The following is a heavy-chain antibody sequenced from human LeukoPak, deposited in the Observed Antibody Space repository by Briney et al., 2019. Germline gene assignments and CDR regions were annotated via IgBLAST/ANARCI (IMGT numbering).Heavy chain of an antibody. J-gene: IGHJ2*01. Sequence: GESLRLSCAASGFTFSTYTMNWVRQAPGKGLEWVSSITSNGFYIYYADSLKGRFTISRDTSKDSLSLRINSLRAEDTAIYYCARAPYCISTACSWYLDLWGRGTLVTVSS. D-gene: IGHD2-2*01. CDR2: ITSNGFYI. CDR3: ARAPYCISTACSWYLDL. V-gene: IGHV3-21*01. CDR1: GFTFSTYT.